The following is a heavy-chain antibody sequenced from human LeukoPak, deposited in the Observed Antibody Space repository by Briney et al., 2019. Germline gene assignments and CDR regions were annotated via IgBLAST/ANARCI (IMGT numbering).Heavy chain of an antibody. V-gene: IGHV1-2*02. CDR2: INPNTGGT. Sequence: RASVKVSCKASGYTFTGYYMHWVRQAPGQGLEWMGWINPNTGGTNYAQKFQGRVTMTRDTSISTAYMELSRLRSDDTAVYYCAGGTYGSGSYYKYYYYGMDVWGQGTTVTVSS. CDR3: AGGTYGSGSYYKYYYYGMDV. D-gene: IGHD3-10*01. J-gene: IGHJ6*02. CDR1: GYTFTGYY.